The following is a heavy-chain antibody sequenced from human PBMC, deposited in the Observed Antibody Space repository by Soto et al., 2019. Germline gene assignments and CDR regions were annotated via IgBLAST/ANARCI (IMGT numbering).Heavy chain of an antibody. CDR1: GFSLSTRGVA. CDR3: AHRLGQSPPDY. D-gene: IGHD3-10*01. J-gene: IGHJ4*02. CDR2: IYWDGDK. V-gene: IGHV2-5*02. Sequence: SGPTLVNPTQTLTLTCSFSGFSLSTRGVAVGWIRQPPGKALEWLTLIYWDGDKRFSPSLKSRLTITRDTSKNQVVLIMTDMDPVDTATYFCAHRLGQSPPDYWGQGTLVTVSS.